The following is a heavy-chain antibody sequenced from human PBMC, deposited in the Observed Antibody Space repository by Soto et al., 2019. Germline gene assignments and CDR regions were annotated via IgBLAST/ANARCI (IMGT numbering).Heavy chain of an antibody. CDR1: GFTFSSYA. J-gene: IGHJ4*02. D-gene: IGHD3-22*01. CDR2: ISGSGGST. Sequence: EVQLLESGGGLVQPGGSLRLSCAASGFTFSSYAMSWVRQAPGKGLEWVSAISGSGGSTYYADSVKGRFTISRDNSKNTLYLQMNSLRAEDTAVYYCATSGNYYDSIGYQSQFDYWGQGTLVTVSS. CDR3: ATSGNYYDSIGYQSQFDY. V-gene: IGHV3-23*01.